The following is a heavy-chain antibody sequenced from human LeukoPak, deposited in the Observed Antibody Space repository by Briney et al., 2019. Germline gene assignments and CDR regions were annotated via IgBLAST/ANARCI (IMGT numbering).Heavy chain of an antibody. J-gene: IGHJ4*02. Sequence: GSLRLSCAASGFTVNSYYMGWVRQAPGKGLEWVSVIYSGGDTYYADSVKGRFIISRDNSKNMIYLEMSSLRAEDTAVHYCATAPASWAYWGQGTLVTVSS. CDR1: GFTVNSYY. CDR2: IYSGGDT. D-gene: IGHD2-21*02. V-gene: IGHV3-66*01. CDR3: ATAPASWAY.